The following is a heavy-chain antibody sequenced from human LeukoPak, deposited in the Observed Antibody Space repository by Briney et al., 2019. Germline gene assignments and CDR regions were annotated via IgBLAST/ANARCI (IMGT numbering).Heavy chain of an antibody. J-gene: IGHJ5*02. Sequence: ASVKVSCKASGYTFTGYYIHWVRQAPGQGLEWMGWINPNNGGTNYAQNFQGRVTVTRDTSITTAYMELSRLRSDDTAVYYCARDLKAVYYGSGSYYIGDNWFDPWGQGTLVTVSS. V-gene: IGHV1-2*02. CDR3: ARDLKAVYYGSGSYYIGDNWFDP. CDR2: INPNNGGT. D-gene: IGHD3-10*01. CDR1: GYTFTGYY.